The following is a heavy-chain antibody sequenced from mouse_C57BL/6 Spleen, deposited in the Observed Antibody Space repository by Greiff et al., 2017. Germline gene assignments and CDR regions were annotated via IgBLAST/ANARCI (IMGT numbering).Heavy chain of an antibody. V-gene: IGHV1-9*01. J-gene: IGHJ3*01. Sequence: VMLVESGAELMKPGASVKLSCKATGYTFTGYWIAWVKQRPGHGLEWIGEILPGSGSTNYNAKFKGKATFTADTSSNTAYMQLSSLTTEDSAIYYCARSYYYGSSHAWYAYWGQGTLVTVSA. CDR1: GYTFTGYW. CDR3: ARSYYYGSSHAWYAY. CDR2: ILPGSGST. D-gene: IGHD1-1*01.